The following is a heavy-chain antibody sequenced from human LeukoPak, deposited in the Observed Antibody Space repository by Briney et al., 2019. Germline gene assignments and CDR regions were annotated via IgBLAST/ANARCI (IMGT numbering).Heavy chain of an antibody. Sequence: PGGSLRLSCAASGFTFSDYYMSWIRQAPGKGLEWVSYISSSGSTIYYADSVKGRFTISRDNAKNSLYLQMNSLRAEDTAVYYCARDLLIARSGQQLAFGYDYRGQGTLVTVSS. CDR2: ISSSGSTI. CDR3: ARDLLIARSGQQLAFGYDY. J-gene: IGHJ4*02. V-gene: IGHV3-11*01. D-gene: IGHD6-13*01. CDR1: GFTFSDYY.